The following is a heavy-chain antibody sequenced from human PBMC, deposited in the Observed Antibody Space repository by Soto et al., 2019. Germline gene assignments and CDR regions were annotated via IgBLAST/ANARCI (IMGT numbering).Heavy chain of an antibody. CDR2: IDPDTGTA. Sequence: ASVKVSCKTSGYAFAGQHIHWVRQAPGQGLEWMGWIDPDTGTADSVEKFRGRIALTRDMSISTAFMELTSLTSDDTAVYYCARDLMRTTESFDYWGQGTVVTVSS. CDR3: ARDLMRTTESFDY. CDR1: GYAFAGQH. D-gene: IGHD4-17*01. V-gene: IGHV1-2*02. J-gene: IGHJ4*02.